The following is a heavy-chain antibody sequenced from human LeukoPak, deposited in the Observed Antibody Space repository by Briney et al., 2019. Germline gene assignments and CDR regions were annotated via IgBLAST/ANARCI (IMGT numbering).Heavy chain of an antibody. CDR3: ARGRGALHRRLMDY. CDR2: INHSGST. Sequence: PSETLSLTCTVSGGSISSSSYYWSWIRQPPGKGLEWIGEINHSGSTNYNPSLKSRVTISVDTSKNQFSLKLSSVTAADTAVYYCARGRGALHRRLMDYWGQGTLVTVSS. V-gene: IGHV4-39*07. CDR1: GGSISSSSYY. J-gene: IGHJ4*02. D-gene: IGHD2-8*01.